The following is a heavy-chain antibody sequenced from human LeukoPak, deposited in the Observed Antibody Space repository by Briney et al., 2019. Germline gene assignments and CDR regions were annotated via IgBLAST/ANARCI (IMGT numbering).Heavy chain of an antibody. CDR1: GYSISSGYY. D-gene: IGHD5-12*01. CDR2: ISSSGNT. CDR3: ARDLGYSGFDWAP. J-gene: IGHJ5*02. V-gene: IGHV4-38-2*02. Sequence: SETLSLTCTVSGYSISSGYYWGWIRQPPGKRLEWVGSISSSGNTYYNPTLKSRVTISVDTSKNLFSLNLTSVTAADATVYYCARDLGYSGFDWAPWGQGTLVTVSS.